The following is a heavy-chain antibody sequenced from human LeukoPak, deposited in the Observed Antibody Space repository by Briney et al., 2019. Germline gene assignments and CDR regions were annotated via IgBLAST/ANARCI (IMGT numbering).Heavy chain of an antibody. V-gene: IGHV1-18*01. CDR2: ISAYNGDT. Sequence: GASVKVSCKASEYTFTSYDINWVRQATGQGLEWMGWISAYNGDTNYAQKLQGRVTMTTDTSTSTAYMELRSLRSDDTAVYYCAREGLGELTLDYWGQGTLVTVSS. J-gene: IGHJ4*02. D-gene: IGHD3-16*01. CDR3: AREGLGELTLDY. CDR1: EYTFTSYD.